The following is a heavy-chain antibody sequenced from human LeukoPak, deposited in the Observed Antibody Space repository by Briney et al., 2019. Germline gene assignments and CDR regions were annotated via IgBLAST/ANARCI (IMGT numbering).Heavy chain of an antibody. Sequence: GGSLRLSCAASGFTVSSNYMSWVRQAPGKGLEWVSVIYSGGSTYYADSVKGRFTISRDNSKNTLYLQMNSLRAEDTAVYYCARIHSYDSSGYWEDYWGQGTLVTVSS. D-gene: IGHD3-22*01. J-gene: IGHJ4*02. CDR2: IYSGGST. CDR1: GFTVSSNY. V-gene: IGHV3-53*01. CDR3: ARIHSYDSSGYWEDY.